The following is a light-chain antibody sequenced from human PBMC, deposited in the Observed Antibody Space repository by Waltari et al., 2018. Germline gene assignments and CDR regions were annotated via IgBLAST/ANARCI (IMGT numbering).Light chain of an antibody. CDR2: RSN. CDR3: ATWDDSLSGWV. CDR1: SSNIGDNY. Sequence: QSVLTQLPSASGTPGQGVTISCSGSSSNIGDNYVYWYQQFTGTSPKLLIHRSNQRPAVVPDRFSGSKSGTSAFLVISGLRSEDEADYHCATWDDSLSGWVFGGGTKVTVL. J-gene: IGLJ3*02. V-gene: IGLV1-47*01.